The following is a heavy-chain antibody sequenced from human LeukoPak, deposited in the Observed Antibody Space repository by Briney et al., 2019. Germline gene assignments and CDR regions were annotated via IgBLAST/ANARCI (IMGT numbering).Heavy chain of an antibody. Sequence: GGSLTLSCAASGFIFSSYAMSWVRLAPARGLEWVSSLRGDGETFYIDSVKGRFTLSRDESRNTVYLQLNNLRVEDTAVYFCAKASWVSRADAVLWGQGTLVTVSS. CDR1: GFIFSSYA. CDR2: LRGDGET. V-gene: IGHV3-23*01. J-gene: IGHJ4*02. D-gene: IGHD3-16*01. CDR3: AKASWVSRADAVL.